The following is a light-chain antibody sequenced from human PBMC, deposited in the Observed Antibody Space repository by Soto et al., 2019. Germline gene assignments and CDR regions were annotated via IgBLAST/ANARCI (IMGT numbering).Light chain of an antibody. CDR2: GAS. V-gene: IGKV3D-20*02. J-gene: IGKJ5*01. CDR3: QQRSNWIT. Sequence: EIVLTHSPGTLSLSPGERATLSCRASQSVSSSYVAWYQQKPGQAPRLLIYGASSRATGIPDSFSGRGSGTDFTLTISRLEPEDVAVYYCQQRSNWITFGQGTRLEIK. CDR1: QSVSSSY.